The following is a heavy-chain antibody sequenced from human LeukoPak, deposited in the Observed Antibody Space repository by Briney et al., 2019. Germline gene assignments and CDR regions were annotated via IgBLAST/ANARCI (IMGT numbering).Heavy chain of an antibody. J-gene: IGHJ4*02. CDR1: GGSISSYY. CDR3: ARVHSGYSRHPPDY. V-gene: IGHV4-59*01. CDR2: IHYSGTT. D-gene: IGHD6-13*01. Sequence: PSETLSLTCTVSGGSISSYYWSWIRQPPGKGLEWIGYIHYSGTTNYNPSLKSRVTISVDTTKNQFSLNLSSVTAADTAVYYCARVHSGYSRHPPDYWGQGTLVTVSS.